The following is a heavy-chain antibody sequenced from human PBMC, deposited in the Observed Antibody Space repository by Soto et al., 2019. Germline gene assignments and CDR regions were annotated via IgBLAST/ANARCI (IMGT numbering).Heavy chain of an antibody. Sequence: QLQLQESGPGLVKPSETLSLTCTVSGASIDRSNYYWDWIRQPPGKGLEWIGTTYYNGNAYYNPSLNSRVTMSADTSKNQFSLKLLSVTAADTAVYYCARHFVAVVIKGWGYWGQGTLVTVSS. V-gene: IGHV4-39*01. CDR3: ARHFVAVVIKGWGY. J-gene: IGHJ4*02. CDR2: TYYNGNA. CDR1: GASIDRSNYY. D-gene: IGHD3-22*01.